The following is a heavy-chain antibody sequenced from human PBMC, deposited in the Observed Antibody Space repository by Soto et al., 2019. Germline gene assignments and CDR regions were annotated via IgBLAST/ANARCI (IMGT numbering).Heavy chain of an antibody. CDR1: GYTLNEVA. CDR3: TTYHGDYNFDH. D-gene: IGHD4-17*01. Sequence: QVPLVQSGAEVKKPGASVKVSCKVSGYTLNEVAMHWVRQAPGKGLEWLGGFDPDEAETIYAQHFQGRVTMTEETSTDTVYMELSSLRSEDTALYFCTTYHGDYNFDHWGQGTLVTVSS. J-gene: IGHJ5*02. V-gene: IGHV1-24*01. CDR2: FDPDEAET.